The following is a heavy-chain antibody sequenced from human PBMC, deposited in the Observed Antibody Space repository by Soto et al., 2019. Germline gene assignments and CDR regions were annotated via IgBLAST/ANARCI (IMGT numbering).Heavy chain of an antibody. V-gene: IGHV3-7*01. CDR1: GFTFSSFW. CDR3: SRSLDS. J-gene: IGHJ4*02. Sequence: GGSLRLSCAASGFTFSSFWMDWVRQAPGKGLEWVANINPDGREKHYVDSVKGRFTISRDNAKNSLYLQMSSLTAEDSALYYCSRSLDSWGKGTRVTVSS. CDR2: INPDGREK.